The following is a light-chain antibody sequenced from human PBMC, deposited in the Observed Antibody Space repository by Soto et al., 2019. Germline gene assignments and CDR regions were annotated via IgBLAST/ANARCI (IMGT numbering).Light chain of an antibody. CDR2: KES. CDR1: QSIDIW. V-gene: IGKV1-5*03. J-gene: IGKJ1*01. CDR3: QQYKSYSRT. Sequence: DIQMIQSPSTLSASVGDRVSITCRATQSIDIWLAWYQQKPGKAPKVLIYKESILESGVPSRFSGSGSGTEFTLTISSLQPEDFATYYCQQYKSYSRTFGQGTKVEIK.